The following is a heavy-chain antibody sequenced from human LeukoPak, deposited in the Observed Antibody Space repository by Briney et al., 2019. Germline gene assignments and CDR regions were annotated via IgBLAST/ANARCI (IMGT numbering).Heavy chain of an antibody. Sequence: PSETLSLTCTVSGGSISSYYWSWIRQPPGKGLEWIGHMYNSGSTNYNPSLKSRVTISVDTSKNQFSLNPSSVTATDTAVYYCARSNGYSKFDYWGQGTLVTVSS. V-gene: IGHV4-59*08. CDR3: ARSNGYSKFDY. CDR1: GGSISSYY. J-gene: IGHJ4*02. D-gene: IGHD3-22*01. CDR2: MYNSGST.